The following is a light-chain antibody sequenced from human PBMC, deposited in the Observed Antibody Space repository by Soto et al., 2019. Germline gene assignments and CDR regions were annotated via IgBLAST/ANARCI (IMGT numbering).Light chain of an antibody. J-gene: IGKJ5*01. Sequence: EIVLTQSPATLSLSPGERATLSCRASQTVKSKYIAWYQVKPGQAPRFLIYEASSRATGIPDRFSGSGSGTHFTLTISRLEPGDFAVYYCQQFSGTTFTFGRGTRLEIK. CDR3: QQFSGTTFT. V-gene: IGKV3-20*01. CDR2: EAS. CDR1: QTVKSKY.